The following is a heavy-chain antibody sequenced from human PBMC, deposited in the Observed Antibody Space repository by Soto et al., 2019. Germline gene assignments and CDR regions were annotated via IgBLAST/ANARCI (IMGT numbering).Heavy chain of an antibody. V-gene: IGHV4-61*03. Sequence: KSSETLSLTCIVSGDSVTSGSYYWTWLRQPPGKGLEWIGYLSYTGRTKYNPSLQSRVTISVDTSKNDFSLNLSSVTAADTAVYFCAREWGLLPYYVMNVWGHGTAVTVSS. J-gene: IGHJ6*02. CDR1: GDSVTSGSYY. CDR2: LSYTGRT. CDR3: AREWGLLPYYVMNV. D-gene: IGHD7-27*01.